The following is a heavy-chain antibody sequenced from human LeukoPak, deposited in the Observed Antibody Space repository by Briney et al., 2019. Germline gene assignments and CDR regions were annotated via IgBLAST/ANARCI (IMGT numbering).Heavy chain of an antibody. J-gene: IGHJ4*02. CDR2: IYYSGST. Sequence: SETLSLTCTVAGGSISSFYWSWIRQPPGKGLEWIGYIYYSGSTNYNPSLKSRVTISVDTSKNQFSLKLSSVTAADTAVYYFARGGGSWQLAVYWGQGTLVTVSS. V-gene: IGHV4-59*01. CDR3: ARGGGSWQLAVY. D-gene: IGHD6-13*01. CDR1: GGSISSFY.